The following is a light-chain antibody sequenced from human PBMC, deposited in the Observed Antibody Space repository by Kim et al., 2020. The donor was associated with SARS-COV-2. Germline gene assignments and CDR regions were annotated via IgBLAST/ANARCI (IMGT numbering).Light chain of an antibody. CDR3: QQYNNWPYT. V-gene: IGKV3-15*01. J-gene: IGKJ2*01. CDR2: GAS. Sequence: SGTPGERATLSCRASQSDSSNLAWYQQKPGQAPRLLIYGASTRATGIPARFSGSGSGTEFTLTISSLQSEDFAVYYCQQYNNWPYTFGQGTKLEIK. CDR1: QSDSSN.